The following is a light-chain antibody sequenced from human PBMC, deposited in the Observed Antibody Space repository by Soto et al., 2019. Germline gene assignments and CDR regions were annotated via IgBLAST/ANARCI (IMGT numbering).Light chain of an antibody. J-gene: IGLJ3*02. CDR3: CSYAGTSLWF. V-gene: IGLV2-11*01. Sequence: QSALTQPRSVSGSPGQSVTISCTGTSSDVGGYNYVSWYQQHPGKAPKLVIYDVSKRPSGVPDRFSGSKSGNTASLTISGLRAEEEADYSCCSYAGTSLWFFGGGTKFTVL. CDR1: SSDVGGYNY. CDR2: DVS.